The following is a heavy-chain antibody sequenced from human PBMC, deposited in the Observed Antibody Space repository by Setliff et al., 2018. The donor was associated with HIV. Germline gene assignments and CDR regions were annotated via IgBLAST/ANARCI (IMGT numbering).Heavy chain of an antibody. CDR1: DYSISSGYY. CDR2: IYHSGST. V-gene: IGHV4-38-2*01. CDR3: ARVSAGKDYYDSSGYYYRFDY. D-gene: IGHD3-22*01. J-gene: IGHJ4*02. Sequence: PSETLSLTCAVSDYSISSGYYWGWIRQPPGKGLEWIGSIYHSGSTNSNPSLRSRVTILVDTSRNQFSLKLNSVTAADTAVYYCARVSAGKDYYDSSGYYYRFDYWGQGTLVTVSS.